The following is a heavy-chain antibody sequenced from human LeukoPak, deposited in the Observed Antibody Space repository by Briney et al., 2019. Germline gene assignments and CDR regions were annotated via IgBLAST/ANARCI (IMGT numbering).Heavy chain of an antibody. CDR2: ISGSGGST. D-gene: IGHD3-10*01. V-gene: IGHV3-23*01. CDR1: GFTFSSYA. CDR3: ARYYYGSGSYYHDY. J-gene: IGHJ4*02. Sequence: GGSLRLSCAASGFTFSSYAMSWVRQAPGKGLEWVSAISGSGGSTYYADSVKGRFTISRDNSKNTLYLQMNSLRAEDTAVYYCARYYYGSGSYYHDYWGQGTLATVSS.